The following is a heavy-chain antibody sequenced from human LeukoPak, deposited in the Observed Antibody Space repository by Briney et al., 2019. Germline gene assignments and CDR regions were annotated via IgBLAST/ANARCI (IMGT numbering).Heavy chain of an antibody. J-gene: IGHJ5*02. CDR2: LRSSSET. V-gene: IGHV3-48*01. CDR3: ARDAGNSGYGCDL. D-gene: IGHD5-12*01. Sequence: GGSLRLSCAASGFIFSQYSMNWVRQAPGKGLEWVSHLRSSSETFYADSVEGRFTISRDNARNLMYLQMNNLRGEDTAIYYCARDAGNSGYGCDLWGQGTLVTVSS. CDR1: GFIFSQYS.